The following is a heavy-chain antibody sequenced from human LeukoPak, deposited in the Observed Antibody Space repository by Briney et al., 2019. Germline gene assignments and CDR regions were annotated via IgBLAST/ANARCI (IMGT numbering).Heavy chain of an antibody. CDR3: ARSAKLELLDY. J-gene: IGHJ4*02. CDR2: ISSSGSTI. CDR1: GFTFSGYE. D-gene: IGHD1-7*01. V-gene: IGHV3-48*03. Sequence: GGSLRLSCAASGFTFSGYEMNWVRQAPGKGLGWVSYISSSGSTIYYADSVKGRFTISRDNAKNSLYLQMNSLRTEDTAVYYCARSAKLELLDYWGQGTLVTVSS.